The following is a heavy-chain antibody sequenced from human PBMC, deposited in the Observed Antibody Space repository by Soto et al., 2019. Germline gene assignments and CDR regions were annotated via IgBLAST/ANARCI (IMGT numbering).Heavy chain of an antibody. Sequence: GGSLRLSCAASGFTFSSYAMSWVRQAPGKGLEWVSAISGSGGSTYYADSVKGRFTISRDNSKNTLYLQMNSLRAEDTAVYYCAKDRFVVVARGSSSNFDYWGQGTLVTVSS. CDR3: AKDRFVVVARGSSSNFDY. CDR1: GFTFSSYA. J-gene: IGHJ4*02. V-gene: IGHV3-23*01. D-gene: IGHD2-15*01. CDR2: ISGSGGST.